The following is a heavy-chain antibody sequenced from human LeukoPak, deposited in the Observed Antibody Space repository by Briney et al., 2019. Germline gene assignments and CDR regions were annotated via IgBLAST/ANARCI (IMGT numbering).Heavy chain of an antibody. Sequence: RASETLSLTCAVYGGSFSGYYWSWIRQPPGKGLEWIGEINHSGSTNYNPSLKSRVTISVDTSKNQFSLKLSSVTAADTVVYYCARTLGSGYDRFYYYYGMDVWGQGTTVTVSS. CDR1: GGSFSGYY. D-gene: IGHD5-12*01. CDR3: ARTLGSGYDRFYYYYGMDV. CDR2: INHSGST. J-gene: IGHJ6*02. V-gene: IGHV4-34*01.